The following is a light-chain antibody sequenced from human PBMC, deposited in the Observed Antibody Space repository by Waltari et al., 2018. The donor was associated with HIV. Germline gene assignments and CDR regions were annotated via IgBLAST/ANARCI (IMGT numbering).Light chain of an antibody. CDR2: NNH. J-gene: IGLJ2*01. CDR3: AAWDDSLNAVI. Sequence: QSGLTQPPSASGTPGPRVTIPCSGSSSNIGSNHVTWYQLLPRSAPKVVINNNHQRPSGVPERFSGSKSGTSASLDIFRLQSEDEAEYYCAAWDDSLNAVIFGGGTKLTVL. CDR1: SSNIGSNH. V-gene: IGLV1-44*01.